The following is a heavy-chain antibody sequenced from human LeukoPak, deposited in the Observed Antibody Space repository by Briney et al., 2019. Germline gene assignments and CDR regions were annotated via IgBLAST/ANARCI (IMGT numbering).Heavy chain of an antibody. D-gene: IGHD6-13*01. V-gene: IGHV1-8*01. Sequence: ASVKVSCKASGYTFTSYDINWVRQATGQGLEWTGWMNPNSGNTGYARKFQGRVTMTRNTSISTAYMELSSLRSEDTAVYYCASNAGGYSSSWYIFGPTSRDWFDPWGQGTLVTVSS. CDR3: ASNAGGYSSSWYIFGPTSRDWFDP. CDR2: MNPNSGNT. J-gene: IGHJ5*02. CDR1: GYTFTSYD.